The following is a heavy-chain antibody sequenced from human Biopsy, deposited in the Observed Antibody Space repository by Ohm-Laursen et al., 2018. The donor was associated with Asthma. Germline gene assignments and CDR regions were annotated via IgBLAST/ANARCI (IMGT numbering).Heavy chain of an antibody. D-gene: IGHD6-19*01. J-gene: IGHJ3*01. CDR2: THHSGYT. CDR1: GVSISSNY. V-gene: IGHV4-59*12. CDR3: ARDAGSAWSSGLDAFDF. Sequence: SETLSLTCTVSGVSISSNYWSWIRQTPGKGLEWLGDTHHSGYTNYNPSLSSRLTLSVDTSKNQFSLRLTSVTAADTAVYFCARDAGSAWSSGLDAFDFWGHGTMVTVSS.